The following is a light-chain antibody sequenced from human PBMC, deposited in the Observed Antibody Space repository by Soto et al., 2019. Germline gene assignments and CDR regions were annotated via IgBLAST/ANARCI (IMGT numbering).Light chain of an antibody. Sequence: DIVMTQSPAILSVSPGERATLSCRASQSVETFLAWFQHKAGQAPRLLIFGASTRAAGVPARFSGGGSGTEFTLTIDSLRPEDFAVYFCQQYHAWPPGTFGGGTKVEIK. V-gene: IGKV3-15*01. CDR1: QSVETF. J-gene: IGKJ4*01. CDR3: QQYHAWPPGT. CDR2: GAS.